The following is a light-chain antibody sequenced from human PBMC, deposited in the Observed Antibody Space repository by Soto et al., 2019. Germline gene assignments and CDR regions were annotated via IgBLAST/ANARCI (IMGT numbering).Light chain of an antibody. CDR1: TSNIGNNF. J-gene: IGLJ2*01. Sequence: QSVLTQPPSVSAAPGQKVTISCSGSTSNIGNNFVSWYQQLPGTAPKLVIHDNNKRPSGIPDRVSGSKSGASSTLGITGLQTGDEADYYCVTCDSSRSGVVFGGGTELSVL. CDR3: VTCDSSRSGVV. V-gene: IGLV1-51*01. CDR2: DNN.